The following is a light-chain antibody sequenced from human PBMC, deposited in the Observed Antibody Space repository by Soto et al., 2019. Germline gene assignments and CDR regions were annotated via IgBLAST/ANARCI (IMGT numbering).Light chain of an antibody. CDR2: GAS. Sequence: EIVMTQSPATLSVSPGERATLSCRASQSVSNNLAWYQKKPGQAPRLLIYGASTRATGIPARFSGSGSGTEFTLTISSLQSEDFALYYCQQYNNWGTFGQGPRVDIK. V-gene: IGKV3-15*01. J-gene: IGKJ1*01. CDR1: QSVSNN. CDR3: QQYNNWGT.